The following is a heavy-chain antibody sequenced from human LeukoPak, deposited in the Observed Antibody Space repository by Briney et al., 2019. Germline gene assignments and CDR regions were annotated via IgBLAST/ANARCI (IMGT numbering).Heavy chain of an antibody. D-gene: IGHD6-13*01. J-gene: IGHJ4*02. CDR2: ISYDGSNK. V-gene: IGHV3-30*18. CDR1: GFTFSSYG. Sequence: GGSQRLSCAASGFTFSSYGMHWVRQAPGKGLEWVAVISYDGSNKYYADSVKGRFTISRDNSKNTLYLQMNSLRAEDTAVYYCAKEIGVAAAGDPHDYWGQGTLVTVSS. CDR3: AKEIGVAAAGDPHDY.